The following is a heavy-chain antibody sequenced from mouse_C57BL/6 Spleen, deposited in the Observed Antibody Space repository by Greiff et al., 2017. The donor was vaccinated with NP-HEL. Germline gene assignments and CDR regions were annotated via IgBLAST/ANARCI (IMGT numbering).Heavy chain of an antibody. CDR1: GYSFTGYY. CDR3: ARRDSYYSNDY. D-gene: IGHD2-5*01. CDR2: INPSTGGT. V-gene: IGHV1-42*01. J-gene: IGHJ2*01. Sequence: VQLQQSGPELVKPGASVKISCKASGYSFTGYYMNWVKQSPEKSLEWIGEINPSTGGTTYNQKFKAKATLTVDKSSSTAYMQLKSLTSEDSAVYYCARRDSYYSNDYWGQGTTLTVSS.